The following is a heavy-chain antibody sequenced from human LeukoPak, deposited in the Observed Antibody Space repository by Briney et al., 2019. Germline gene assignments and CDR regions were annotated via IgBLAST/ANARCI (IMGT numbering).Heavy chain of an antibody. CDR1: GGSIDTNKHY. V-gene: IGHV4-34*01. CDR2: INHSGST. CDR3: ARVGRYCSSTSCRSSYFDY. J-gene: IGHJ4*02. D-gene: IGHD2-2*01. Sequence: SETLSLTCIVSGGSIDTNKHYWSWIRQPPGKGLEWIGEINHSGSTNYNPSLKSRVTISVDTSKNQFSPKLSSVTAADTAVYYCARVGRYCSSTSCRSSYFDYWGQGTLVTVSS.